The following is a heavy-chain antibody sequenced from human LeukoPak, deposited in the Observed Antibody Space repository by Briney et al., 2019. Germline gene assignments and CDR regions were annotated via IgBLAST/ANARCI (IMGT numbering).Heavy chain of an antibody. Sequence: GGSLRLSCVTSGFTFSNYGMHWVRQLPGKGLEWVAVISYDSEGDYHVDSVKGRFTISRDNSKNTLYLQMNSLRVEDTAVYYCAKDPTDFDSSGQTYFDYWGQGTLVTVSS. CDR3: AKDPTDFDSSGQTYFDY. V-gene: IGHV3-30*18. CDR2: ISYDSEGD. CDR1: GFTFSNYG. J-gene: IGHJ4*02. D-gene: IGHD3-22*01.